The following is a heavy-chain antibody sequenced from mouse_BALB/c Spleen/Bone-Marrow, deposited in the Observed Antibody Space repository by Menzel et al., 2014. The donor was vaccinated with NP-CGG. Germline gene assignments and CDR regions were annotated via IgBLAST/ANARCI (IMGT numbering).Heavy chain of an antibody. CDR3: ARDENVGIHWYFDV. CDR2: IRNKANGYTT. V-gene: IGHV7-3*02. J-gene: IGHJ1*01. Sequence: EVMLVESGGGSVQPGGSLRLSCATSGFTFTDYYMSWVRQPPRKALEWLGFIRNKANGYTTEYSASVKGRSSISRDNSQRILYLQMNTLRAEDSATYYCARDENVGIHWYFDVWGAGTTVIVSS. CDR1: GFTFTDYY.